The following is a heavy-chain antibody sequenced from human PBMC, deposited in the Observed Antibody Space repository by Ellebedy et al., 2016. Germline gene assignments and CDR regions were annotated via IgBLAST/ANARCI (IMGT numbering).Heavy chain of an antibody. V-gene: IGHV1-24*01. CDR2: FDPEDGET. J-gene: IGHJ3*02. D-gene: IGHD2-15*01. Sequence: ASVKVSXXVSGYTLTELSMHWVRQAPGKGLEWMGGFDPEDGETIYAQKFQGRVTMTEDTSTDTAYMELSSLRSEDTAVYYCATDLLRGSSHAFDIWGQGTMVTVSS. CDR1: GYTLTELS. CDR3: ATDLLRGSSHAFDI.